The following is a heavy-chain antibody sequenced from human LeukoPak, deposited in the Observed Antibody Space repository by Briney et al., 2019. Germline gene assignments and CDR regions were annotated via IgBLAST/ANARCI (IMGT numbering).Heavy chain of an antibody. D-gene: IGHD3-3*01. CDR3: AKGAGSGYSLPFDY. J-gene: IGHJ4*02. CDR2: INHSGSI. Sequence: SETLSLTCAVYSGSFSGYSWSWIRQPPGKGLEWIGEINHSGSINYNPSVRSRVTISEDTSKNQFSLKMNSVTAADTAVYYCAKGAGSGYSLPFDYWGPGTLVSASS. V-gene: IGHV4-34*01. CDR1: SGSFSGYS.